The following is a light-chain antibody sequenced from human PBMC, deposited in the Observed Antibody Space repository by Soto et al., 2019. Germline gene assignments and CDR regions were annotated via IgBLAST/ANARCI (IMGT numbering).Light chain of an antibody. CDR2: SAS. V-gene: IGKV3-20*01. CDR1: QSVSSSY. Sequence: EIVLTQSPGTLSLSPGERATLSCRASQSVSSSYLTWYQQKPGQAPRLLIYSASSRATGIPDRFSGSGSGTDFTLTISRLEPEDFAVYYCQQYDSSPPRTFGQGTKLEIK. J-gene: IGKJ2*01. CDR3: QQYDSSPPRT.